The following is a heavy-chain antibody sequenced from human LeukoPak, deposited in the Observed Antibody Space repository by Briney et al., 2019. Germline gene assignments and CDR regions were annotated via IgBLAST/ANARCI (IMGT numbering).Heavy chain of an antibody. CDR3: ARGVTTPLDAFDS. V-gene: IGHV4-59*01. D-gene: IGHD1-26*01. CDR2: LYNSGST. J-gene: IGHJ3*02. CDR1: GASISTYY. Sequence: SETLSLTCTVSGASISTYYWNWMRQPPGKGLEWIGYLYNSGSTNYNPSLKSRATISVDMSKNQLSLKLSSVTAADTAVYYCARGVTTPLDAFDSWGQGTMVTGSS.